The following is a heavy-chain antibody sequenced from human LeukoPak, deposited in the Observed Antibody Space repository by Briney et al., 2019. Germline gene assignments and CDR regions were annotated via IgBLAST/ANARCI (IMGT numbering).Heavy chain of an antibody. CDR1: GYTFTGYY. D-gene: IGHD3-10*01. Sequence: GASVKVSCKASGYTFTGYYTHWVRQAPGQGLEWMGWINPNSGGTNYAQKFQGRVTMTRDTSISTAYMELSMLRSDDTAVYYCARDGYYDNWFDPWGQGTLVTVSS. J-gene: IGHJ5*02. V-gene: IGHV1-2*02. CDR3: ARDGYYDNWFDP. CDR2: INPNSGGT.